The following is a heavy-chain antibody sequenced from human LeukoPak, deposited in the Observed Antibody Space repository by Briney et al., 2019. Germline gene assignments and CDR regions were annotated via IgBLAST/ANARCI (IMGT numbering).Heavy chain of an antibody. Sequence: PGGSLRLSCAASGFTFSSYWMHWVRQAPGKGLVWVSRINSDGSSTSYADSVKGRFTISRDNAKNTLYLQMNSLRAEDTAVYYCAKDHSVWLHYYYGMDVWGQGTTVTVSS. V-gene: IGHV3-74*01. CDR2: INSDGSST. J-gene: IGHJ6*02. D-gene: IGHD3-10*01. CDR1: GFTFSSYW. CDR3: AKDHSVWLHYYYGMDV.